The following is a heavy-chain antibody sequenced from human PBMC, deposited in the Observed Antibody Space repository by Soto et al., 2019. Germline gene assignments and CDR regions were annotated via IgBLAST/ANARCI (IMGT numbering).Heavy chain of an antibody. J-gene: IGHJ6*02. V-gene: IGHV3-23*01. D-gene: IGHD1-26*01. CDR1: GFTFSSYA. CDR2: ISGSGGST. CDR3: AKSLGNYYYYYGIDV. Sequence: PGGSLRLSCAASGFTFSSYAMSWVRQAPGKGLEWVSAISGSGGSTYYADSVKGRFTISRDNSKNTLYLQMNSLRAEDTAVYYCAKSLGNYYYYYGIDVWGQGTTVTVSS.